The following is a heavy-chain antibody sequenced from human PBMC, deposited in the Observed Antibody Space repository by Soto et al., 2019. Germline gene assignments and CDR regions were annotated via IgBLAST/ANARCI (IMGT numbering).Heavy chain of an antibody. CDR1: GFGLSTYA. V-gene: IGHV3-23*01. J-gene: IGHJ4*02. CDR2: ISANSGNT. CDR3: ALPSCGGDCYSPFDY. Sequence: ELQLLESGGGFVQPGGSLRLSCTASGFGLSTYAISWVRQAPGKGLEWVSVISANSGNTDYADSVKGRFTISRDKSENTVVLQMKRLRAEDTAVYYCALPSCGGDCYSPFDYWGQGTLVTVSS. D-gene: IGHD2-21*02.